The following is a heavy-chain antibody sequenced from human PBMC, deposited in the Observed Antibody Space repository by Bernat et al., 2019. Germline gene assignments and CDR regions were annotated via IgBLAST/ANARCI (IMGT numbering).Heavy chain of an antibody. CDR1: GFTFDDYA. J-gene: IGHJ4*02. CDR2: ISGDGGST. CDR3: AKDPAAGNDLDY. V-gene: IGHV3-43*02. D-gene: IGHD6-13*01. Sequence: EVQLVESGGGVVQPGGALRLSCAASGFTFDDYAIHWVRQAPGKGLEWVSLISGDGGSTYYEEYVKGRFTISRDNSKNSLYLQMNSLRTEDTALYYCAKDPAAGNDLDYWGQGTLVTVSS.